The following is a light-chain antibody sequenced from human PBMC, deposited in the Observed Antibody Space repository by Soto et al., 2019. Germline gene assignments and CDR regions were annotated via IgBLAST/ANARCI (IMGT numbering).Light chain of an antibody. J-gene: IGKJ2*01. CDR3: QHYDSFPRFF. Sequence: DIQMTQSPSSLSASVGDRVTITCQASQDIINFLNWYQQKPGKAPKLLIYDASILHTGVPSRFSGGGSGTDFSLTISSLQPEDAATYYCQHYDSFPRFFFGQGTKLEIE. V-gene: IGKV1-33*01. CDR1: QDIINF. CDR2: DAS.